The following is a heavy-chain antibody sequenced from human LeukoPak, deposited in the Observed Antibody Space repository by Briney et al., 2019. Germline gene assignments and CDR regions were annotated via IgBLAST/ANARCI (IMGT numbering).Heavy chain of an antibody. V-gene: IGHV3-21*01. J-gene: IGHJ4*02. Sequence: GGSLRLSCAASGFTFSSYNMNWVRQAPGQGLEWVSSITSGSSYIYYADSVKGRFTISRDNAKSSLYLQMNSLRAEDTAVYHCARGPSGYHNTGGQGTLVTVSS. CDR1: GFTFSSYN. CDR3: ARGPSGYHNT. CDR2: ITSGSSYI. D-gene: IGHD5-12*01.